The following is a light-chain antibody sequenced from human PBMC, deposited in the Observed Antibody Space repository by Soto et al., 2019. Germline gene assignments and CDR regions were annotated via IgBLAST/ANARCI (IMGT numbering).Light chain of an antibody. CDR2: DVS. V-gene: IGLV2-14*03. CDR1: SSDVGGYTY. CDR3: SSYTSSITPFV. Sequence: QSALTQRASVSGSPGQSITISCTGTSSDVGGYTYVSWYQQHPGKAPKLMIYDVSNRPSGVSNRFSGSKSGNTASLTISGLQAEDEADYYCSSYTSSITPFVFGTGTKVTVL. J-gene: IGLJ1*01.